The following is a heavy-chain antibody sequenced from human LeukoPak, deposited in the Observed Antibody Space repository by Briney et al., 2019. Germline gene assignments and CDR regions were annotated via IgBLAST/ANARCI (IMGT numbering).Heavy chain of an antibody. Sequence: GGSRRLSCAASGFTFSSYAMSWVRQAPGKGLEWVSAISGSGGSTYYADSVKGRFTISRDNSKNTLYLQMNSLRAEDTAVYYCAKDRLYSSSSSYYYMDVWGKGTTVTVSS. CDR2: ISGSGGST. D-gene: IGHD6-6*01. V-gene: IGHV3-23*01. CDR3: AKDRLYSSSSSYYYMDV. J-gene: IGHJ6*03. CDR1: GFTFSSYA.